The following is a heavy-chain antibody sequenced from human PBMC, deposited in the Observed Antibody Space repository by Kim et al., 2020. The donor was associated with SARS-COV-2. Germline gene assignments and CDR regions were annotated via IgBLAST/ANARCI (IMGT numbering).Heavy chain of an antibody. CDR3: ASHHTSGFLFDY. V-gene: IGHV4-39*01. Sequence: YNPSLKSRGTISVDTSKNQFSLRLSSVTAADTAVYYCASHHTSGFLFDYWGQGTLVTVSS. D-gene: IGHD6-19*01. J-gene: IGHJ4*02.